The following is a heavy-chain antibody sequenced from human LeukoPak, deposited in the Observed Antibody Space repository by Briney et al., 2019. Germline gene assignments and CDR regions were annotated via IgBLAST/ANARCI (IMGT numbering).Heavy chain of an antibody. J-gene: IGHJ4*01. CDR2: IGGSGGTT. Sequence: GGSLRLSCAASGFTFSSYAMSWVRQAPGKGLEWVSIIGGSGGTTYYADSVKGWFTISRDNSKNTLYLQMNSLRVEDTVVYYCAKSSSPYSSSIYYFDYWGQGTLVTVSS. V-gene: IGHV3-23*01. CDR1: GFTFSSYA. D-gene: IGHD6-6*01. CDR3: AKSSSPYSSSIYYFDY.